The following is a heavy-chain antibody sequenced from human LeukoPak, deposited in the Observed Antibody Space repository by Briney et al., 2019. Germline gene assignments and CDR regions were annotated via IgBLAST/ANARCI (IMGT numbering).Heavy chain of an antibody. D-gene: IGHD2-21*01. CDR2: ISGSGGST. Sequence: PGGSLRLSCAASGFTFSSYAMSWVRQAPGKGLEWVSAISGSGGSTYYTDSVKGRFTISRDNSKNTLYLQMNSLRAEDTAVYYCARDSVFSDGYFQHWGQGTLVTVSS. CDR1: GFTFSSYA. J-gene: IGHJ1*01. V-gene: IGHV3-23*01. CDR3: ARDSVFSDGYFQH.